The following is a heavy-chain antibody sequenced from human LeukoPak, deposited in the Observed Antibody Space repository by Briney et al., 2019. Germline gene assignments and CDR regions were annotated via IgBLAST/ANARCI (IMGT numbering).Heavy chain of an antibody. CDR2: ISHSGST. D-gene: IGHD6-19*01. CDR3: ARKGRSSGPFQH. J-gene: IGHJ1*01. V-gene: IGHV4-34*01. Sequence: SETLSLTCVYGGSFGGYYWSWIRQPPGKGLEWIGEISHSGSTNYNPSLKSRVTISVDTSKNQFSLNLNSVTAADTAVYYCARKGRSSGPFQHWGQGTLVTVSS. CDR1: GGSFGGYY.